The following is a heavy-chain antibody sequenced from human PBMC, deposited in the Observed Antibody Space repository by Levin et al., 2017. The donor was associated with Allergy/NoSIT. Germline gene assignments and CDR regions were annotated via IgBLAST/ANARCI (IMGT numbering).Heavy chain of an antibody. CDR2: ISGSGGST. J-gene: IGHJ5*02. V-gene: IGHV3-23*01. CDR3: AKGARITMVRGVMDWFDP. Sequence: GGSLRLSCAASGFTFSSYAMSWVRQAPGKGLEWVSAISGSGGSTYYADSVKGRFTISRDNSKNTLYLQMNSLRAEDTAVYYCAKGARITMVRGVMDWFDPWGQGTLVTVSS. D-gene: IGHD3-10*01. CDR1: GFTFSSYA.